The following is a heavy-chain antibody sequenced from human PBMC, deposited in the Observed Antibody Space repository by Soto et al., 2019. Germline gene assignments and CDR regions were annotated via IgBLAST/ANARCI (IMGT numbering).Heavy chain of an antibody. CDR1: GYTFTGYY. J-gene: IGHJ4*02. CDR3: VKEDSSGFFDY. Sequence: GASVKVSCKASGYTFTGYYMHWVRQAPGQGLEWMGWINPNSGGTNYAQKFQGWVTMTRDTSISTAYMELSRLRSDDTAVYYCVKEDSSGFFDYWGQGTLVTVSS. D-gene: IGHD3-22*01. CDR2: INPNSGGT. V-gene: IGHV1-2*04.